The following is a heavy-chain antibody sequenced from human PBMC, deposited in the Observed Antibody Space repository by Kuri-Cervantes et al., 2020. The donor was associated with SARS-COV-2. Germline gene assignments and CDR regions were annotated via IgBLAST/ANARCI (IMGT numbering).Heavy chain of an antibody. CDR1: GFTFRSYW. Sequence: GGSLRLSCVASGFTFRSYWMHWVRQAPGKGLVWVSRINGDGSTRTYANSVKGRFTISRDNAKNTLYLQMNNLSAEDTAVYYCAREARDYYDTSGYLDYWGQGFLVTVSS. V-gene: IGHV3-74*03. J-gene: IGHJ4*02. D-gene: IGHD3-22*01. CDR3: AREARDYYDTSGYLDY. CDR2: INGDGSTR.